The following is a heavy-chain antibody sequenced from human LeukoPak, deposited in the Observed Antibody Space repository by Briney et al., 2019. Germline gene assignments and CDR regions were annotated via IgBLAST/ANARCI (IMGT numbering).Heavy chain of an antibody. J-gene: IGHJ6*02. CDR3: ARAGYYGSGSSPPHDYYYYGMDV. D-gene: IGHD3-10*01. CDR2: INHSGST. CDR1: GGSFSGYY. V-gene: IGHV4-34*01. Sequence: SETLSLTCAVYGGSFSGYYWSWIRQPPGKGLEWIGEINHSGSTNYNPSLKSRVTISVDTSKNQFSLKLSSVTAADTAVYYCARAGYYGSGSSPPHDYYYYGMDVWGQGTTVTVSS.